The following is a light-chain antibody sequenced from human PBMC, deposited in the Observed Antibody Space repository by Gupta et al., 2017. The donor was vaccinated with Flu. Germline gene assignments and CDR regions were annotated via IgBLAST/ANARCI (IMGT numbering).Light chain of an antibody. CDR3: VSYMGNGIWV. CDR1: SGSVATTSY. Sequence: SGSVATTSYASWYQQKPGQAPHTLIYNVNTRSSGVPDRFSGSIPVNTAALTIAGAQAEDEADYYCVSYMGNGIWVFGGGTKLTVL. V-gene: IGLV8-61*01. J-gene: IGLJ3*02. CDR2: NVN.